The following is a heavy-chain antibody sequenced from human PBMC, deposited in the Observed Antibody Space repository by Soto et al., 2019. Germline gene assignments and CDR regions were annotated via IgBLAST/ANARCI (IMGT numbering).Heavy chain of an antibody. D-gene: IGHD3-16*01. CDR1: GGSFSCYY. Sequence: SETLSLTCDVYGGSFSCYYWSWIRQPPGKGLELIGEINHSGSTNYNPSLKSRVTISVDTSKNQFSLKLSSVTAADTAAYYCARGNIGNWFDPWGQGTLVTVS. J-gene: IGHJ5*02. V-gene: IGHV4-34*01. CDR2: INHSGST. CDR3: ARGNIGNWFDP.